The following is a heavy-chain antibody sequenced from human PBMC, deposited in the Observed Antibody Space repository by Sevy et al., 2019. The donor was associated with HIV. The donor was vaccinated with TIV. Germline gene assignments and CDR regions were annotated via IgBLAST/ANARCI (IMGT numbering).Heavy chain of an antibody. V-gene: IGHV3-30*18. CDR3: AKDFTGYNGLDV. D-gene: IGHD3-9*01. CDR2: ISYHGRDK. CDR1: GISFTTSG. Sequence: GGSLRLSCRVSGISFTTSGMHWVRQAPGKGLEGVAVISYHGRDKFYAESVKGRSNISRDNSKNMVYLQIDSLRPEDTAVYYCAKDFTGYNGLDVWGQGTMVTVSS. J-gene: IGHJ6*02.